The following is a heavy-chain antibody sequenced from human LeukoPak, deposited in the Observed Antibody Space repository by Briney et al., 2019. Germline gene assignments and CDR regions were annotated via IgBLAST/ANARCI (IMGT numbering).Heavy chain of an antibody. Sequence: GGSLRLSCAASGFTVSSNYMSWVRQAPGKGLEWVSVIYSGGSTYYADSVKGRFTISRDNSKNTLYLQMNSLRAEDTAVYYCARVIVVVVPAASYYFDHWGQGTLVTVSS. CDR3: ARVIVVVVPAASYYFDH. D-gene: IGHD2-2*01. V-gene: IGHV3-66*01. CDR1: GFTVSSNY. J-gene: IGHJ4*02. CDR2: IYSGGST.